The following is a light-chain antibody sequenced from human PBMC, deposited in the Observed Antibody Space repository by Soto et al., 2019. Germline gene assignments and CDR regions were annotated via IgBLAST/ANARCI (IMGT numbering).Light chain of an antibody. CDR1: QSVDTN. CDR2: GAS. Sequence: EVVMTQSPVTLSVSPGDRATLSCRASQSVDTNVAWYQEKPGQAPRLLVHGASMRAAGVPARFTGFGSGTDFTLTFSCLPSGGFAVYYCQQYYNWPPYTFGQGTKLQIE. CDR3: QQYYNWPPYT. J-gene: IGKJ2*01. V-gene: IGKV3-15*01.